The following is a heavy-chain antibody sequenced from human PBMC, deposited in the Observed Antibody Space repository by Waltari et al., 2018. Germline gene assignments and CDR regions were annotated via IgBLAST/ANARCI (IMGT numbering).Heavy chain of an antibody. CDR1: GFTVSSYY. J-gene: IGHJ4*02. D-gene: IGHD6-19*01. Sequence: EVQLVETGGGLIQPGGSLRLSCAASGFTVSSYYMSWVRQAPGKGLQWGSVIYSGGSTYYADSVEGRFTISRDNSKNTLYLQMNSLRAEDTAVYYCARVERGSGWFFDYWGQGTLVTVSS. CDR3: ARVERGSGWFFDY. CDR2: IYSGGST. V-gene: IGHV3-53*02.